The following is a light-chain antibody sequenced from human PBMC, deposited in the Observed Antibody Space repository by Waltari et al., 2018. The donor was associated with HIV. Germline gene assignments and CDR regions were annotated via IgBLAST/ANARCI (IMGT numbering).Light chain of an antibody. CDR3: QQYKNWPPLS. V-gene: IGKV3-15*01. CDR2: DAS. CDR1: QSNSVY. Sequence: EIVLTPSPSTLAVSPGEGATLCCTARQSNSVYLAWYQQKPGQIPRLLIYDASTRAPGIPARFSGSGSGTDFTLNISSLQSEDFAIYYCQQYKNWPPLSFGGGTKVEIK. J-gene: IGKJ4*01.